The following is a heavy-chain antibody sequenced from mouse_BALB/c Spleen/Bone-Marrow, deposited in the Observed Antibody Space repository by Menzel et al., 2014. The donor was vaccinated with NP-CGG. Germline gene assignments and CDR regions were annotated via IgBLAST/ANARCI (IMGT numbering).Heavy chain of an antibody. CDR1: GFTFSSYG. J-gene: IGHJ4*01. CDR3: ARGHYRYDAYAMDY. V-gene: IGHV5-9-2*01. D-gene: IGHD2-14*01. Sequence: EVHLVESGGGLVKPGGSLKLSCAASGFTFSSYGMSWVRQTPEKRLEWVATISGGGSYTYYPDSVKGRFTISRDNAKNNLYLQMSRLRSEDTALYYCARGHYRYDAYAMDYWGQGTSVTVSS. CDR2: ISGGGSYT.